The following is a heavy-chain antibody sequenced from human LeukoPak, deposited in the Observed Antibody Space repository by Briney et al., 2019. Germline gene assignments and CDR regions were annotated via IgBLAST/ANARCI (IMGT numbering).Heavy chain of an antibody. D-gene: IGHD1-14*01. CDR3: AREPGSYDAFDI. J-gene: IGHJ3*02. CDR2: IYYSGST. V-gene: IGHV4-59*01. Sequence: SQTLSLTCTVSGGSISRYYRSWIRQPPGKGLEWIGYIYYSGSTNYNPSLKSRVTISVDTSKNQFSLKLSSVTAADTAVYYCAREPGSYDAFDIWGQGTMVTASS. CDR1: GGSISRYY.